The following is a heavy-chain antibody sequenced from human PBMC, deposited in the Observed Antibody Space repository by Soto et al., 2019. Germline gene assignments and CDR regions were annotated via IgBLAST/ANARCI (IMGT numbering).Heavy chain of an antibody. D-gene: IGHD3-3*01. CDR1: GGSISSYY. Sequence: SETLSLTCTVSGGSISSYYWSWIRQPPGKGLEWIGYIYYSGSTNYNPSLKSRVTISVDTSKNQFSLKLSSVTAADTAVYYCARVLGDYDFWSGYFRWFDPWGQGTLVTSPQ. J-gene: IGHJ5*02. CDR2: IYYSGST. V-gene: IGHV4-59*01. CDR3: ARVLGDYDFWSGYFRWFDP.